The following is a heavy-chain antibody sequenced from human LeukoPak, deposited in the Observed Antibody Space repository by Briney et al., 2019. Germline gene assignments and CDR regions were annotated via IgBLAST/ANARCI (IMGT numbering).Heavy chain of an antibody. D-gene: IGHD6-13*01. CDR2: ISSSGSTI. CDR3: ARDGSSSWDADINWFDP. CDR1: GFTFSSYE. J-gene: IGHJ5*02. V-gene: IGHV3-48*03. Sequence: GRSLRLSCAASGFTFSSYEMNWVRQAPGKGLEWVSYISSSGSTIYYADSVKGRFTISRDNAKNSLYLQMNSLRAEDTAVYYCARDGSSSWDADINWFDPWGQGSLVTVSS.